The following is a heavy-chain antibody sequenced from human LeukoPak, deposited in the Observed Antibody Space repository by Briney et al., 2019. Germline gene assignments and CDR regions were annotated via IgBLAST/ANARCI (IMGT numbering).Heavy chain of an antibody. D-gene: IGHD2-15*01. CDR1: GGSISSYY. Sequence: SETLSLTCTVSGGSISSYYWSWIRQPAGKGLEWIGRIYTSGSTNYNPSLKSRVTTSVDTSKNQLSRKLSSVTAADTAVYYCARGGYCSGGSCYRAKYNWFDPWGQGTLVTVSS. J-gene: IGHJ5*02. CDR3: ARGGYCSGGSCYRAKYNWFDP. CDR2: IYTSGST. V-gene: IGHV4-4*07.